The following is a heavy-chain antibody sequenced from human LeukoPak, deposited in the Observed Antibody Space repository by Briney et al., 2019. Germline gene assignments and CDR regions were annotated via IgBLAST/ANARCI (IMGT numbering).Heavy chain of an antibody. V-gene: IGHV4-34*01. CDR2: INHSGST. CDR1: GGSFSGYY. Sequence: SETLSLTCAVYGGSFSGYYWSWIRQPPGKGLEWIGEINHSGSTNYNPSRTSRVTISVYTSKNQFSLKLSSVTAADTAVYYCARGLWLSLGAFDIWGQGTMVTVSS. CDR3: ARGLWLSLGAFDI. D-gene: IGHD5-12*01. J-gene: IGHJ3*02.